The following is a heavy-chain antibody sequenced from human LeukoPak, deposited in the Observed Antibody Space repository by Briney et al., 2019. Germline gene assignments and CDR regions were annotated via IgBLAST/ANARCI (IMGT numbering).Heavy chain of an antibody. CDR3: ARGLSSSWYVSTYYYYYYYMDV. CDR2: MNPNSGNT. Sequence: ASVKVSCKASGYTFTGYYMHWVRQAPGQGLEWMGWMNPNSGNTGYAQKFQGRVTITRNTSISTAYMELSSLRSEDTAVYYCARGLSSSWYVSTYYYYYYYMDVWGKGTTVTVSS. V-gene: IGHV1-8*03. CDR1: GYTFTGYY. D-gene: IGHD6-13*01. J-gene: IGHJ6*03.